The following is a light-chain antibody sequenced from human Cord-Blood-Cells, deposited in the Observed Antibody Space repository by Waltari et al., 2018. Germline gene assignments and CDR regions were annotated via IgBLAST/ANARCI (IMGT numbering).Light chain of an antibody. CDR3: CSYAGSYTLYV. Sequence: QSALTQPRSVSGSPGQSVTISCTGTSSDVGGYNYVSWYQRHTGKVPKLMIFDVSKWPSGVPDRFSGSKSGNTASLTISGLQAEDEADYSCCSYAGSYTLYVFGTGTKVTVL. V-gene: IGLV2-11*01. CDR1: SSDVGGYNY. CDR2: DVS. J-gene: IGLJ1*01.